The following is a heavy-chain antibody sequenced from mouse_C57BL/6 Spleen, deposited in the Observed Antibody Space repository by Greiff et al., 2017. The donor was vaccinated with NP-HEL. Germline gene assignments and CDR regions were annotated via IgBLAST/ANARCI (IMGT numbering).Heavy chain of an antibody. V-gene: IGHV5-17*01. D-gene: IGHD2-4*01. CDR1: GFTFSDYG. CDR3: ARYDYDAGDYAMDY. Sequence: EVKLVESGGGLVKPGGSLKLSCAASGFTFSDYGMHWVRQAPEKGLEWVAYISSGSSTIYYADTVKGRFTISRDNAKNTLFLQMTSLRSEDTAMYYCARYDYDAGDYAMDYWGQGTSVTVSS. CDR2: ISSGSSTI. J-gene: IGHJ4*01.